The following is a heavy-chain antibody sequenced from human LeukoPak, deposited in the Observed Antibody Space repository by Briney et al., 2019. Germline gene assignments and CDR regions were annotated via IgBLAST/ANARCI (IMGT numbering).Heavy chain of an antibody. V-gene: IGHV4-34*01. CDR2: INHSGST. J-gene: IGHJ5*02. CDR3: ARTEDYDILTGMAGFDP. Sequence: SETLSLTCAVYGGSFSGYYWSWIRQPPGKGLEWIGEINHSGSTNYNPSLKSRVTISVDTSKNQFSLKLSSVTAADTAVYYCARTEDYDILTGMAGFDPWGQGTLVTVSS. CDR1: GGSFSGYY. D-gene: IGHD3-9*01.